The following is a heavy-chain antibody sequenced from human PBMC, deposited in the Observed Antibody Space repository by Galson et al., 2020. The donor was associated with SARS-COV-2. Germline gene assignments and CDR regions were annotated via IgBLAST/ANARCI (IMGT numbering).Heavy chain of an antibody. CDR1: GYTFTDYY. D-gene: IGHD1-26*01. V-gene: IGHV1-2*02. CDR2: INPNSGGP. CDR3: ARDQGGGSYRLGFDY. J-gene: IGHJ4*02. Sequence: ASVNVSCKASGYTFTDYYMHWVRQAPGQGLEWMGWINPNSGGPNYAQKFQGRVTMTRDMSTSTAHMELSRLRSDDTAVHFFARDQGGGSYRLGFDYWGQGTLDTVSS.